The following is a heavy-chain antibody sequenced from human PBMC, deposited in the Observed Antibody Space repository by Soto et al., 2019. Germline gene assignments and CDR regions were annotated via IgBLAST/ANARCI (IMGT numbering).Heavy chain of an antibody. CDR3: TRDLFSYDYSGILWFDP. Sequence: PGGSLRLSCAASGFAFSGSAMYWVRQASWKGPEWVGRIRSKGHNYATEYAASVKGRFTISRDDSKNTAYLQMNSLQTEDTAVYYCTRDLFSYDYSGILWFDPWGQGTLVTVSS. V-gene: IGHV3-73*01. D-gene: IGHD3-16*01. CDR2: IRSKGHNYAT. CDR1: GFAFSGSA. J-gene: IGHJ5*02.